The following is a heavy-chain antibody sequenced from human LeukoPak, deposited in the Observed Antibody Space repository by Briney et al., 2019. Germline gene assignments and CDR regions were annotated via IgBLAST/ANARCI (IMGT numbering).Heavy chain of an antibody. Sequence: GGSMRLAWEAYGFSFSSYGMYWVRQAPGKVLEWVALIYNDGGLPNYLESVRGRFTISRDNSKNTLYLQMNSLRAEDTAVYYCAQGHFIGNSEFLDNWGQGTLVTVSS. CDR2: IYNDGGLP. CDR3: AQGHFIGNSEFLDN. CDR1: GFSFSSYG. D-gene: IGHD4-23*01. V-gene: IGHV3-33*06. J-gene: IGHJ4*02.